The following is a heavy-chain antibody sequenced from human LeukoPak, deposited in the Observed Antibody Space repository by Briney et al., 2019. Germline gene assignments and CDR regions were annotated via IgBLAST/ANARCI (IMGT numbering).Heavy chain of an antibody. D-gene: IGHD6-13*01. CDR1: GYTFTGYY. J-gene: IGHJ4*02. CDR2: INPNSGGT. CDR3: ARAIAAAFRKVRDY. Sequence: ASVKVSCKASGYTFTGYYMHWVRQAPGQGLEWMGWINPNSGGTNYAQKFQGRATMTRDTSISTAYMELSRLRSDDTAVYYCARAIAAAFRKVRDYWGQGTLVTVSS. V-gene: IGHV1-2*02.